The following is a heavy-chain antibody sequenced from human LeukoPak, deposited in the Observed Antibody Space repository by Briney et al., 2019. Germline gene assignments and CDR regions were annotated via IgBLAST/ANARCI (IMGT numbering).Heavy chain of an antibody. Sequence: SETLSLTCTVSGGSISSYSWSWIRQPPGKGLEWIGYIYHSGSTYYNPSLKSRVTISVDRSKNQFSLKLSSVTAADTAVYYCARTGDYDSSGYYLRSDDAFDIWGQGTMVTVSS. CDR1: GGSISSYS. J-gene: IGHJ3*02. D-gene: IGHD3-22*01. CDR3: ARTGDYDSSGYYLRSDDAFDI. V-gene: IGHV4-30-2*01. CDR2: IYHSGST.